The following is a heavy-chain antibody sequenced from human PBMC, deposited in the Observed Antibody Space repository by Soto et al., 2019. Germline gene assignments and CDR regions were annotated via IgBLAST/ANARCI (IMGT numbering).Heavy chain of an antibody. D-gene: IGHD3-3*01. CDR3: ARVPITFFGVAALDYYYYMDV. V-gene: IGHV1-69*02. J-gene: IGHJ6*03. CDR2: IIPILGIA. CDR1: GGTFSSYT. Sequence: GASVKVSCKASGGTFSSYTISWVRQAPGQGLEWMGRIIPILGIANYAQKFQGRVTITADKSTSTAYMELSSLRSEDTAVYYCARVPITFFGVAALDYYYYMDVGGKGTTVTVP.